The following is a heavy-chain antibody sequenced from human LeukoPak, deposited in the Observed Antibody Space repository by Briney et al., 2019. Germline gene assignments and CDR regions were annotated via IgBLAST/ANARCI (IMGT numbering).Heavy chain of an antibody. CDR2: INPDGTVT. J-gene: IGHJ2*01. CDR3: VRDSPSGFFDL. CDR1: VVTSNTDW. V-gene: IGHV3-74*01. Sequence: GGSLRLSCAASVVTSNTDWMHWVRQAPGKGLVWVSPINPDGTVTTYADSVKGRFTISRDNAKNTLYLQMNSLHADDTAVYYCVRDSPSGFFDLWGRGTLVTVSS. D-gene: IGHD6-19*01.